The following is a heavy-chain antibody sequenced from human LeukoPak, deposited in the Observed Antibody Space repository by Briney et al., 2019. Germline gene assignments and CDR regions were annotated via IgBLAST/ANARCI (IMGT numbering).Heavy chain of an antibody. Sequence: KPSETLSLTCAVYGGSFSGYYWSWIRQPPGKGLEWIGEINHSGSTNYNPSLKSRVTISVDTSKKQFSLKLSSVTAADTAVYYCARHRYYYDSSGYCFDYWGQGTLVTVSS. V-gene: IGHV4-34*01. CDR3: ARHRYYYDSSGYCFDY. CDR1: GGSFSGYY. J-gene: IGHJ4*02. D-gene: IGHD3-22*01. CDR2: INHSGST.